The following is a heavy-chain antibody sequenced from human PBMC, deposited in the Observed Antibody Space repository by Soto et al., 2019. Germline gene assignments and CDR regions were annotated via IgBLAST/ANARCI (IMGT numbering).Heavy chain of an antibody. CDR1: GYRFTAYD. D-gene: IGHD2-15*01. CDR3: ARTRGYCSGGSCYPLDY. Sequence: QVQVVQSEAGVKKPGATANVSCKASGYRFTAYDMHWVRQAPGQRLEWLGWINTATGDTKYSPSFQGRVTLTRDTSATTAYMELSGLRFEDTAVYYCARTRGYCSGGSCYPLDYWGQGTLVTVSS. J-gene: IGHJ4*02. CDR2: INTATGDT. V-gene: IGHV1-3*04.